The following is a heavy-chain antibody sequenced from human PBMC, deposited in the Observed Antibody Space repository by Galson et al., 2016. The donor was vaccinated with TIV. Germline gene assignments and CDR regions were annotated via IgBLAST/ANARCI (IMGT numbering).Heavy chain of an antibody. Sequence: SVKVSCKASGYTFRNYAMNWMRQAPGQGFEWMGWINTDTGHPTYAQGFTGRFVFSLDTSVNTAYLEITSLRTEDTAVYYGSREKAGPGYWGQGTLITVSS. CDR1: GYTFRNYA. J-gene: IGHJ4*02. V-gene: IGHV7-4-1*02. D-gene: IGHD6-19*01. CDR2: INTDTGHP. CDR3: SREKAGPGY.